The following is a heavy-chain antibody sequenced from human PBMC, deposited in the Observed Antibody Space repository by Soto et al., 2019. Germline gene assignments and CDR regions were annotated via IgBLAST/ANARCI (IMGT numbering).Heavy chain of an antibody. CDR1: GGSISSGDYY. CDR2: IYSSGST. D-gene: IGHD6-13*01. V-gene: IGHV4-30-4*01. J-gene: IGHJ5*02. CDR3: ARVYSCSWYWFDP. Sequence: PSETLPLTCTVSGGSISSGDYYWSWIRQPPGKGLEWIGYIYSSGSTYYNPSLKSRVTISVDTSKNQFSLKLSSVTAADTAVYYCARVYSCSWYWFDPWGQGTMVTVSS.